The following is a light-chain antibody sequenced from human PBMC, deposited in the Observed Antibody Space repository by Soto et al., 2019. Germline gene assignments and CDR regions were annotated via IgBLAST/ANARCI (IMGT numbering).Light chain of an antibody. CDR2: GAS. V-gene: IGKV3D-15*01. CDR3: QQYNNWHPWT. Sequence: EIWMTQSPATLSVSQGERATLSCRASQSVSGTLAWYQQKPGQAPRLLIYGASTRATGIPARFSGSGSGTEFTLTISSLHSEDFAVYYCQQYNNWHPWTFVQGTKVEIK. CDR1: QSVSGT. J-gene: IGKJ1*01.